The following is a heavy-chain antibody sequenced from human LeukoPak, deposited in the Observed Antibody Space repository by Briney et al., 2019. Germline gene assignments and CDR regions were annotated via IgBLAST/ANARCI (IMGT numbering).Heavy chain of an antibody. D-gene: IGHD6-13*01. CDR1: GGSINSRSYY. V-gene: IGHV4-39*07. J-gene: IGHJ4*02. CDR2: INHSGST. Sequence: KTSETLSLTCTVSGGSINSRSYYWGWIRQPPGKGLEWIGEINHSGSTNYNPSLKSRVTISVDTSKNQFSLKLSSVTAADTAVYYCAESQGIAAVSDYWGQGTLVTVSS. CDR3: AESQGIAAVSDY.